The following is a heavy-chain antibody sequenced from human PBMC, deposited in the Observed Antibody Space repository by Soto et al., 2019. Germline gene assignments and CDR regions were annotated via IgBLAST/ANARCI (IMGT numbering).Heavy chain of an antibody. CDR2: ISGSGGST. Sequence: GGSLRLSCAASGFTFSSYAMSWVRQAPGKGLEGVSAISGSGGSTYYADSVKGRFTISRDNSKNTLYLQMNSLRAEDTAVYYCAKDTGGSYYGYYFVYWGQGTLVTVSS. V-gene: IGHV3-23*01. CDR3: AKDTGGSYYGYYFVY. J-gene: IGHJ4*02. CDR1: GFTFSSYA. D-gene: IGHD1-26*01.